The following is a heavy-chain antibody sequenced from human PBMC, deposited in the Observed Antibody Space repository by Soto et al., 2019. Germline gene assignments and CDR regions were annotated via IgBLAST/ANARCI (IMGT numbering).Heavy chain of an antibody. CDR2: ISSSTSTI. CDR1: GFTFSSYS. J-gene: IGHJ4*02. CDR3: ARDITDGLFDY. Sequence: ESGGGLVQPGGSLRLSCAASGFTFSSYSMNWVRQAPGKGLEWVSYISSSTSTIYYADSVKGRFTISRDNAKNSLYLQMNSLRAEDTAVYYCARDITDGLFDYWGQGTLVTVSS. D-gene: IGHD3-3*01. V-gene: IGHV3-48*01.